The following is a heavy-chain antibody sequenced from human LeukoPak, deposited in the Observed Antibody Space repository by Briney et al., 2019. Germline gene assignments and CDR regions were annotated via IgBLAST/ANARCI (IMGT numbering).Heavy chain of an antibody. J-gene: IGHJ4*02. D-gene: IGHD6-13*01. CDR3: ARRIAAAVDY. CDR1: GFTFSTYE. V-gene: IGHV3-48*02. CDR2: ISSSGSTI. Sequence: GGSLRLSCAASGFTFSTYEMNFVRQAPGKGLEWISYISSSGSTIYYADSVKGRFTISRDNAKNSLYLQMSSLRDEDTAVYYCARRIAAAVDYWGQGTLVTVSS.